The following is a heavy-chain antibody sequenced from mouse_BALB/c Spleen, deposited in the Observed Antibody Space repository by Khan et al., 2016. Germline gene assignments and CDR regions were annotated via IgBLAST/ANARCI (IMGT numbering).Heavy chain of an antibody. J-gene: IGHJ3*01. CDR2: IDPANGNT. CDR1: GFNIKDTY. CDR3: ASSPNDYDVGFAY. V-gene: IGHV14-3*02. Sequence: VQLQQSGAELVKPGASVKLSCTASGFNIKDTYMHWVKQRPEQGLEWIGRIDPANGNTKYDPKFQGKATITADTSSNTAYLQLSSLTSEDTAVYYWASSPNDYDVGFAYWGQGTLVTVSA. D-gene: IGHD2-4*01.